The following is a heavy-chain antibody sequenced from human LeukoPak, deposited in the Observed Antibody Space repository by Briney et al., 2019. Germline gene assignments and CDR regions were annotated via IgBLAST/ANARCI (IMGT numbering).Heavy chain of an antibody. J-gene: IGHJ3*01. D-gene: IGHD3-10*01. Sequence: ASVKVSCKASGYTFTGHYIHWMRQAPGQRLEWMGWINPNGGATRFAQKFQGRVTMTRDTSITTAYMDLTSLRSDDTAVYYCSRDRADGSINAFDVWGQGTLVTVSS. CDR2: INPNGGAT. CDR1: GYTFTGHY. CDR3: SRDRADGSINAFDV. V-gene: IGHV1-2*02.